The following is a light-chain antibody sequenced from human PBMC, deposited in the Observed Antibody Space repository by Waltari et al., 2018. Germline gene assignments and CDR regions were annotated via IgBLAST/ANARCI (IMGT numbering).Light chain of an antibody. J-gene: IGKJ1*01. Sequence: DIVMTQSPDSLAVSLGERATINCESSQSVLYSSNNKNQLAWYQQKPGQPPKLLIYWASTRDSGVPDRFSGSGSGTDFTLSISSLQAEDVAFYYCQQYYTTPWTFGQGTKVEIK. V-gene: IGKV4-1*01. CDR3: QQYYTTPWT. CDR2: WAS. CDR1: QSVLYSSNNKNQ.